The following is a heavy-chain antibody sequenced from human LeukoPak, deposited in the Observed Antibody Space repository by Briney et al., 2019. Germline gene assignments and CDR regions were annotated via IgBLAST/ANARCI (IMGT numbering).Heavy chain of an antibody. CDR1: GFTFSSFD. Sequence: GGSLRLSCAASGFTFSSFDMHWVRQPTGQGLEWVSTIVTASDTYYPGSVEGRFPLSRDNAKNSLYLQMNSLTAGDTAVYYCARGPPRGKYYYMDVWGKGTTVTVSS. D-gene: IGHD1-1*01. J-gene: IGHJ6*03. V-gene: IGHV3-13*01. CDR3: ARGPPRGKYYYMDV. CDR2: IVTASDT.